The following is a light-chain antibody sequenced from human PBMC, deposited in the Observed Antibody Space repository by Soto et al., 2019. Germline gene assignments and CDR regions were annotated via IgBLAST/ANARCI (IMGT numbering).Light chain of an antibody. CDR3: CSYAGRYTYV. CDR2: DVS. V-gene: IGLV2-11*01. Sequence: QSVLTQPRSVSGSPGQSVTISCTGTTSDVGGYNYVSWYQQHPGKAPKLMIYDVSQRPSGVPDRFSGSKSGYTASLTISGLHTEDEADYYCCSYAGRYTYVFGNATKVTVL. J-gene: IGLJ1*01. CDR1: TSDVGGYNY.